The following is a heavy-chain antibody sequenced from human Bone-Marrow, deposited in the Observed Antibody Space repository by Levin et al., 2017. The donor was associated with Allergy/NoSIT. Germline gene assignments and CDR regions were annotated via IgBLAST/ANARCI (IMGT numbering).Heavy chain of an antibody. CDR1: GYTFTGYY. CDR3: ARDTVVVPAAMTLYYYYYMDV. D-gene: IGHD2-2*01. CDR2: INPNSGGT. Sequence: VASVKVSCKASGYTFTGYYMHWVRQAPGQGLEWMGRINPNSGGTNYAQKFQGRVTMTRDTSISTAYMELSRLRSDDTAVYYCARDTVVVPAAMTLYYYYYMDVWGKGTTVTVSS. J-gene: IGHJ6*03. V-gene: IGHV1-2*06.